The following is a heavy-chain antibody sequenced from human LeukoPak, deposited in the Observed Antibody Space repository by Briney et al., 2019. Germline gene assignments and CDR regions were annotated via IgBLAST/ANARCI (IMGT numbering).Heavy chain of an antibody. J-gene: IGHJ4*02. Sequence: ASVKVSCKASGYTFTSYYMHWVRQAPGQGLEWMGIINPSGGSTSYAQKFQGRVTMTRDTSTSTVYMELSSLRSEDTAVYYCARESYPRTIFGVAKSSVGHFDYWGQGTLVTVSS. CDR2: INPSGGST. V-gene: IGHV1-46*01. D-gene: IGHD3-3*01. CDR3: ARESYPRTIFGVAKSSVGHFDY. CDR1: GYTFTSYY.